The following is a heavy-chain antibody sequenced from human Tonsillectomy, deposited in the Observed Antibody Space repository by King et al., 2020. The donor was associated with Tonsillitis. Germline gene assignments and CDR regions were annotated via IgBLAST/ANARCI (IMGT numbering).Heavy chain of an antibody. J-gene: IGHJ4*02. D-gene: IGHD2-15*01. V-gene: IGHV5-51*01. CDR3: ARGSESCSGGSCFATYYFAF. CDR2: IYPDYSDT. CDR1: GYGFNTFW. Sequence: VQLVESGAEGKKPGESLKISCKGSGYGFNTFWICWVRQMPGKSLEWMGIIYPDYSDTRYSPSFRGQGTISADKSISTAYLQWCSLRASDTAMYYCARGSESCSGGSCFATYYFAFWGQGTLVTVSS.